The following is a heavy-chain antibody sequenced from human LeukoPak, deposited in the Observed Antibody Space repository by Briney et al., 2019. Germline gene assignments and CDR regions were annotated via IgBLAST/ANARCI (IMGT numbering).Heavy chain of an antibody. CDR2: IYHSGST. D-gene: IGHD2-15*01. CDR1: GGSISSGGYS. Sequence: PSETLSLTCAVSGGSISSGGYSWSWIRQPPGKGLEWIGYIYHSGSTYYNPSLKSRVTISVDRSKNQFSLKLSSETAADTAVYYCARGVANSFDYWGQGTLVTVSS. J-gene: IGHJ4*02. CDR3: ARGVANSFDY. V-gene: IGHV4-30-2*01.